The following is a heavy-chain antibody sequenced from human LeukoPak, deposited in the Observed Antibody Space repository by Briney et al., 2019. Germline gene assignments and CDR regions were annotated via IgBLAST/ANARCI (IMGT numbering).Heavy chain of an antibody. Sequence: AGSLRLSCAASGFTFSNYGMHWVRQAPGKGLEWVEVISYDGSNKYYADSVKGRFTISRDNSKNTLYLQMNSLRAEDTAVYYCAKLRSWGQGTLVTVSS. D-gene: IGHD4/OR15-4a*01. CDR1: GFTFSNYG. J-gene: IGHJ4*02. CDR2: ISYDGSNK. V-gene: IGHV3-30*18. CDR3: AKLRS.